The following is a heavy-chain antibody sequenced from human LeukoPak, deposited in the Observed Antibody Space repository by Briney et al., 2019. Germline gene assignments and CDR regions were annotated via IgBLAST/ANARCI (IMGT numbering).Heavy chain of an antibody. CDR2: FDPEDGET. J-gene: IGHJ3*02. Sequence: GASVKVSCKVSGYTLTELSMHWVRQAPGKGLEWMGGFDPEDGETIYAQKFQGRVTMTEDTSTDTAYMELSSLRSEDTAVYYCATTGYSSSWKISNAFDIWGQGTMVTVSS. D-gene: IGHD6-13*01. V-gene: IGHV1-24*01. CDR1: GYTLTELS. CDR3: ATTGYSSSWKISNAFDI.